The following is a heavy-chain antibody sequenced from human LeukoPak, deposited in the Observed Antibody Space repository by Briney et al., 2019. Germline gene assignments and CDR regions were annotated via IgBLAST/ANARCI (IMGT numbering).Heavy chain of an antibody. D-gene: IGHD2-2*01. V-gene: IGHV3-21*01. J-gene: IGHJ4*02. CDR2: ISSSSGYI. CDR3: AREIVSSTCFDY. Sequence: GGSLRLSCAASGFAFSRYSMNWVRQAPGKGLEWVSSISSSSGYIYYADSVEGRFTISRDNAKNSLYLQMNSLRAEDTAVYYCAREIVSSTCFDYWGQGALVTVSS. CDR1: GFAFSRYS.